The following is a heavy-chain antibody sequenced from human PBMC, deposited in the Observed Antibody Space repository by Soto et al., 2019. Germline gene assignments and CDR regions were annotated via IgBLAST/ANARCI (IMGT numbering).Heavy chain of an antibody. CDR3: AKDPALDYYDSSGPQNWFDP. D-gene: IGHD3-22*01. J-gene: IGHJ5*02. CDR1: GFTFSSYA. CDR2: ISGSGGST. Sequence: GGSLRLSCAASGFTFSSYAMSWVRQAPGKGLEWVSAISGSGGSTYYADSVKGRFTISRDNSKNTLYLQMNSLRAEDTAVYYCAKDPALDYYDSSGPQNWFDPWGQGTLVTVSS. V-gene: IGHV3-23*01.